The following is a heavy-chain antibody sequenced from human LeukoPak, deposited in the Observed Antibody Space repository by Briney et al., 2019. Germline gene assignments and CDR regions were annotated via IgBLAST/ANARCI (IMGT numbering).Heavy chain of an antibody. D-gene: IGHD2/OR15-2a*01. CDR1: GGTFSSYA. J-gene: IGHJ6*03. CDR2: IIPIFGTA. V-gene: IGHV1-69*05. Sequence: SVKVSCKASGGTFSSYAISWVRQAPGQGLEWMGGIIPIFGTANYAQRFQGRVTITTDESTSTAYMELSSLRSEDTAVYYCARDLLSDDYNYYYMDVWGKGTTVTVSS. CDR3: ARDLLSDDYNYYYMDV.